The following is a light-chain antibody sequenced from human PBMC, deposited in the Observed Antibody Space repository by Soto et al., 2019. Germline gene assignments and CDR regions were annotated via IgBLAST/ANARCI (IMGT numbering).Light chain of an antibody. J-gene: IGLJ2*01. CDR3: SSYTPSGIL. CDR2: DVN. Sequence: QSALTQPASVSGSPGQSIAISCSGTSSDIGRYNRVSWYQQHPGRVPKLMIYDVNNRPSGVSDRFSGSKSGNTASLTISGLQAEDEADYYCSSYTPSGILFGGGTKLTVL. CDR1: SSDIGRYNR. V-gene: IGLV2-14*03.